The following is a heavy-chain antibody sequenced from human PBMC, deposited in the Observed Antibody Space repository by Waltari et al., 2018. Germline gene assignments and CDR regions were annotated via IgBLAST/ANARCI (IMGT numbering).Heavy chain of an antibody. D-gene: IGHD6-19*01. Sequence: QVQLVQSGAEVKKPGASVKVSCKASGYTFTGYYMHWVRQAPGQGLAWMGWINPNSGGTNDEKKFQGRVTRTRETSISTAYMEVSRLRSDDTAVYYCARVIAVAGRESDYWGQGTLVTVSS. CDR2: INPNSGGT. CDR1: GYTFTGYY. V-gene: IGHV1-2*02. CDR3: ARVIAVAGRESDY. J-gene: IGHJ4*02.